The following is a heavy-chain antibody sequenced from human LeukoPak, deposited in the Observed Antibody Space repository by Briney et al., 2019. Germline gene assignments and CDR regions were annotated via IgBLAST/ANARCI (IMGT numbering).Heavy chain of an antibody. CDR3: AKDKNWATEMYYFDY. CDR1: GFTFSSYG. CDR2: ISYDGSNK. Sequence: PGRSLRLSCAASGFTFSSYGMHCVRQAPGKGVEGVAVISYDGSNKYYADSVKGRFTISRDNSKNTLYLQMNSLSAEDTAAYYCAKDKNWATEMYYFDYWGQGTLVTVSS. D-gene: IGHD5-24*01. V-gene: IGHV3-30*18. J-gene: IGHJ4*02.